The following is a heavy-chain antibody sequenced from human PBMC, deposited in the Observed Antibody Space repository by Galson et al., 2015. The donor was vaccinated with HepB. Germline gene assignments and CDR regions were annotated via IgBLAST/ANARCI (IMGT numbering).Heavy chain of an antibody. CDR2: ISSSSSYI. CDR3: AATHCSSTSCYWAY. V-gene: IGHV3-21*01. D-gene: IGHD2-2*01. CDR1: GFTFSSYS. J-gene: IGHJ4*02. Sequence: SLRLSCAASGFTFSSYSMNWVRQAPGKGLEWVSSISSSSSYIYYADSVKGRFTISRDNAKNSLYLQMNSLRAEDTAVYYCAATHCSSTSCYWAYWGQGTLVTVSS.